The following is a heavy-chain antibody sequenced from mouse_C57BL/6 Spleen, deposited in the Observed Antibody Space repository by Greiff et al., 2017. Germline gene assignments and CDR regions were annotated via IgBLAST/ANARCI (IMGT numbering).Heavy chain of an antibody. CDR1: GYTFTSYW. CDR2: IDPNSGGT. D-gene: IGHD1-1*01. Sequence: QVQLQQPGAELVKPGASVKLSCKASGYTFTSYWMHWVKQRPGRGLEWIGRIDPNSGGTKYNEKFKSKATLTVDQPSSTAYMQLSSLTSEDSAVYDCARRRGDTYVYGGAMDYWGQGTSVTVSS. CDR3: ARRRGDTYVYGGAMDY. J-gene: IGHJ4*01. V-gene: IGHV1-72*01.